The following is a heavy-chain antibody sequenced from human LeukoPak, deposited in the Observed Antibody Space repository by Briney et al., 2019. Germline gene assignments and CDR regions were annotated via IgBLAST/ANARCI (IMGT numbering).Heavy chain of an antibody. J-gene: IGHJ4*02. CDR1: GFTFSSYW. Sequence: PGGSLRLSCAASGFTFSSYWMHWVRQAPGKGLVWVSRINSDGSSTSYADSVKGRFTISRDNAKNTLNLQMNSLRAEDTAVYYCARGVAAAVYYFDYWGQGTLVTVSS. CDR3: ARGVAAAVYYFDY. D-gene: IGHD6-13*01. CDR2: INSDGSST. V-gene: IGHV3-74*01.